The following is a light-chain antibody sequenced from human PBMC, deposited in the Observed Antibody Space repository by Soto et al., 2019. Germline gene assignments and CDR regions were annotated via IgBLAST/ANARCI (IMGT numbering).Light chain of an antibody. V-gene: IGLV2-11*01. CDR3: CSYAGSYTLV. J-gene: IGLJ1*01. CDR1: SSDVGGFNY. Sequence: QSVLTQPRSVSGSPGQSVTISCTGTSSDVGGFNYVSWYQQHPGKAPKLMIYDVVKRPSGVPDRFSGSKSGNTASLTISGLQAEDEADYYCCSYAGSYTLVFGTGTKVTVL. CDR2: DVV.